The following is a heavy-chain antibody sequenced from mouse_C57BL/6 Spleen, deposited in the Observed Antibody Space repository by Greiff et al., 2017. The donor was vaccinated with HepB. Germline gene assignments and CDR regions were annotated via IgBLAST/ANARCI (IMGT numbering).Heavy chain of an antibody. J-gene: IGHJ3*01. Sequence: VQLQQPGAELVKPGASVKMSCKASGYTFTSYWITWVKQRPGQGLEWIGDIYPGSGSTNYNEKFKSKATLTVDTSSSTAYMQLSSLTSEDSAVYYCARKGYDYGLFAYWGQGTLVTVSA. CDR1: GYTFTSYW. V-gene: IGHV1-55*01. D-gene: IGHD2-4*01. CDR2: IYPGSGST. CDR3: ARKGYDYGLFAY.